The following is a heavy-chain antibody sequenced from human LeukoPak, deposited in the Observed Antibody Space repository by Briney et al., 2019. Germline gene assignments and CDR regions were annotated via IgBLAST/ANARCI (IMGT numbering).Heavy chain of an antibody. D-gene: IGHD2-15*01. CDR2: IYYSGST. V-gene: IGHV4-59*01. CDR1: GGSMDKYY. J-gene: IGHJ5*02. CDR3: ARDIVVVVAAT. Sequence: PSETLSLTCTVSGGSMDKYYWNWIRQPPGKGLEWIGYIYYSGSTNYNPSLKSRVTISIDTSKNQFSLRLTSVTAADTAVYYCARDIVVVVAATWGQGTLVTVSS.